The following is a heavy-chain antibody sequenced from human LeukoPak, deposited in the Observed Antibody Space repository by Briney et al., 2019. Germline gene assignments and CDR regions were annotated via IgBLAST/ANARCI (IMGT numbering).Heavy chain of an antibody. CDR2: IKQDGSEK. D-gene: IGHD3-22*01. CDR1: GFTFSSYW. CDR3: ASEGRMTYYDSSGSLDY. Sequence: GGSLRLSCAASGFTFSSYWMSWVRQAPGKGLEWVANIKQDGSEKYYVDSVKGRFTISRDNAKNSLYLQMNSLRAEDTAVYYCASEGRMTYYDSSGSLDYWGQGTLVTVSS. V-gene: IGHV3-7*01. J-gene: IGHJ4*02.